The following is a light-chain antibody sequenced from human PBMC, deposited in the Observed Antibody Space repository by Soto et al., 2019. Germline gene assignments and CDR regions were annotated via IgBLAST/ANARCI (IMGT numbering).Light chain of an antibody. J-gene: IGLJ2*01. Sequence: QSALTQPPSASVSPGQSVTISCTGTSSDVGGYNYVSWYQQHPGKAPKLMIYEVNKRPSGVPDRFSGSKSGNTASLTVSGLQAEDEADYYCSSYAGSNNLLFGGGTKVTVL. V-gene: IGLV2-8*01. CDR1: SSDVGGYNY. CDR2: EVN. CDR3: SSYAGSNNLL.